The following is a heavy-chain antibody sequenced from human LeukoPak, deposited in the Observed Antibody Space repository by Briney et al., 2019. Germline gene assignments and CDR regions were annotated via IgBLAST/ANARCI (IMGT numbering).Heavy chain of an antibody. CDR3: AEGPAAADDAFDI. CDR1: GGTFSSYA. V-gene: IGHV1-69*06. J-gene: IGHJ3*02. Sequence: SVKVSCKASGGTFSSYAISWVRQAPGQGLEWMGGIIPIFGTANYAQKFQGRVTITADKSTSTAYMELSSLISEDTAVYYCAEGPAAADDAFDIWGQGTMVTVSS. CDR2: IIPIFGTA. D-gene: IGHD2-2*01.